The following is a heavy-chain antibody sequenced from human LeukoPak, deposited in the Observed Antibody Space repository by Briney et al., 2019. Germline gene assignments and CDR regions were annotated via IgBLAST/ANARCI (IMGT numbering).Heavy chain of an antibody. V-gene: IGHV1-2*06. CDR1: GYTFTGYY. J-gene: IGHJ3*02. CDR2: INPNSGGT. CDR3: ARDTYYYDSSGYYRDAFDI. D-gene: IGHD3-22*01. Sequence: ASVKVSCKASGYTFTGYYMHWVRQAPGQGLEWMGRINPNSGGTNYAQKFQGRVTMTRDTSISTAYMELRSLRSDDTAVYYCARDTYYYDSSGYYRDAFDIWGQGTMVTVSS.